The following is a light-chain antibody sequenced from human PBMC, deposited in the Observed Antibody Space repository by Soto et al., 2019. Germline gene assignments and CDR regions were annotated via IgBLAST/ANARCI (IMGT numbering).Light chain of an antibody. CDR3: QSYDSSLTVV. J-gene: IGLJ2*01. CDR2: GNI. Sequence: QSVLTQPPSVSGAPGQRVTISCTGSSSNIGAGYDVHWYQQVPGTAPKLLIYGNINRPSGVPDRFSGSKSGTSASLAITGLQADDEADYYCQSYDSSLTVVFGGGTKVTGL. CDR1: SSNIGAGYD. V-gene: IGLV1-40*01.